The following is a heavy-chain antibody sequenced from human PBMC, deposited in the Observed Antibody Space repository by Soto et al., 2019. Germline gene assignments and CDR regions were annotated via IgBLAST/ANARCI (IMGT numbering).Heavy chain of an antibody. D-gene: IGHD3-22*01. J-gene: IGHJ4*02. CDR2: IYSGGST. V-gene: IGHV3-66*01. CDR3: ASDMPVYYYDSSGYYSY. CDR1: GFTVSSKY. Sequence: EVQLVESGGGLVQPGGSLRLSCAASGFTVSSKYMSWVRQAPGKGLEWVSVIYSGGSTYYADSVKGRFTISRDNSKNTLYLQMTSMRAEDTAVCYCASDMPVYYYDSSGYYSYWGQGTLVTVSS.